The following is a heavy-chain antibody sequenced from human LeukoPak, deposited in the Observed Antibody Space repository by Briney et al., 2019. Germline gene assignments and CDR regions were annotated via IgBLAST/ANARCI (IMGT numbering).Heavy chain of an antibody. Sequence: PGGSLRLSCAASGFTFSNHWMSWVRQAPGKGLEWVASIPPDGSGDHYMDSVKGRFTVSRDNAENSLYLQMNSLGAEDAAIYYCARLMGTVTTYDYWGQGTLVTVSS. D-gene: IGHD1-7*01. V-gene: IGHV3-7*01. CDR1: GFTFSNHW. J-gene: IGHJ4*02. CDR3: ARLMGTVTTYDY. CDR2: IPPDGSGD.